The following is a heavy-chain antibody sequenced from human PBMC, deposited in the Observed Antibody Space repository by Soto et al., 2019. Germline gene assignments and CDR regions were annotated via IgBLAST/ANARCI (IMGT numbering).Heavy chain of an antibody. D-gene: IGHD5-18*01. Sequence: QVQLQESGPGLVKPSQTLSLTCTVSGGSISSGDYDWSWIRQPPGKGLEWIGYIYYIGSTYYNPSLKSRVTISVDTSKNQCSLKLSSVTAADTAVYYCARVSVMAMGGFDPWGQGTLVTVSS. CDR3: ARVSVMAMGGFDP. CDR1: GGSISSGDYD. V-gene: IGHV4-30-4*01. J-gene: IGHJ5*02. CDR2: IYYIGST.